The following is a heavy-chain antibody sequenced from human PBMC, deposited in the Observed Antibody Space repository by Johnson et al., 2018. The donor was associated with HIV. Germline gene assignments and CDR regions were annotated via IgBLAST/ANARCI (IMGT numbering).Heavy chain of an antibody. CDR2: ISYDGSNK. D-gene: IGHD1-26*01. Sequence: QVQLVESGGGVVQPGGSLRLSCAASGFTFSNYAMYWVRQAPGKGLEWVAAISYDGSNKYYADSVKGRFTISRDNSKDTLYLQMNSLGAEDTAVYYCARAVGAGGIWGQGTMVTVSS. V-gene: IGHV3-30-3*01. CDR1: GFTFSNYA. CDR3: ARAVGAGGI. J-gene: IGHJ3*02.